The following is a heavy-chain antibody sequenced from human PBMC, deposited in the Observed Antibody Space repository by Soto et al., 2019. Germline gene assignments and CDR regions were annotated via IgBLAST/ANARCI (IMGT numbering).Heavy chain of an antibody. Sequence: EVQLLESGGGLVQPGGSLRLSCAASGFTFSSYAMSWVRQAPGKGLEWVSAISGSVSSTYYADSVKGRFTISRDNSKNTLYLQMSSLRADDTAVYYCAKSPGSGWAYYYYGMDVWGQGTTVTVSS. CDR1: GFTFSSYA. D-gene: IGHD6-19*01. V-gene: IGHV3-23*01. J-gene: IGHJ6*02. CDR3: AKSPGSGWAYYYYGMDV. CDR2: ISGSVSST.